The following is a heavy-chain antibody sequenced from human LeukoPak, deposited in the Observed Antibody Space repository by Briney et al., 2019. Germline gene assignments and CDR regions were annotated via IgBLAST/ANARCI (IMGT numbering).Heavy chain of an antibody. CDR3: ARLTYDSSTYRYYFDC. J-gene: IGHJ4*02. D-gene: IGHD3-22*01. CDR2: IYYSGST. CDR1: GGSISSYY. Sequence: SETLSLTCTVSGGSISSYYWSWIRQPPGKGLEWIGYIYYSGSTNYNPSLKSRVTISVDTSKNQFSLKLTSVTAADTAVFYCARLTYDSSTYRYYFDCWGQGTLLTVSS. V-gene: IGHV4-59*08.